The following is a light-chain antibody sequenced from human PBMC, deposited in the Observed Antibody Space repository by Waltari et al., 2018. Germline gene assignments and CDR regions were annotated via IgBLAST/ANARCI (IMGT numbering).Light chain of an antibody. CDR2: KAS. CDR1: QTIDSR. J-gene: IGKJ4*01. CDR3: QHYNNYPLT. V-gene: IGKV1-5*03. Sequence: DIQMTHSPSTLPASVGDRVTITCRARQTIDSRLAWYQQKPGKAPKGLISKASTLESGVPSRFSGSGFGTEFTLTITSLQPDDFATYYCQHYNNYPLTFAGGTRVEIK.